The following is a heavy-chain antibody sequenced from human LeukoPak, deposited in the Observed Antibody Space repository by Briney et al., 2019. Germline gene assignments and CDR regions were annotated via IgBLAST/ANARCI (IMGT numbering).Heavy chain of an antibody. CDR1: GFPFNTYA. V-gene: IGHV3-23*01. D-gene: IGHD1-14*01. J-gene: IGHJ4*02. Sequence: GGSLRLSCAASGFPFNTYAMSWVRQAPGKGLEYISVIRPTGTNTYYASSVKGRFTISRDDSRTMVYLQMSSLGAEDTAIYYCAKLAFYETSAPLRDIDFWGQGTLVTVSS. CDR3: AKLAFYETSAPLRDIDF. CDR2: IRPTGTNT.